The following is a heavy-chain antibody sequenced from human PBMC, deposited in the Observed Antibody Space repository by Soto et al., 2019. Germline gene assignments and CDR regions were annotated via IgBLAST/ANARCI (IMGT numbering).Heavy chain of an antibody. Sequence: PGGSLRLSCAASGFTFSSYWMSWVRQAPGKGLDWVANIKQDGSEKYYVDSVKGRFTISRDNAKNSLYLQMNSLRAEDTAVYYCARLSYRGYSYGPLELAFDIWGQGTMVTV. CDR3: ARLSYRGYSYGPLELAFDI. CDR2: IKQDGSEK. CDR1: GFTFSSYW. J-gene: IGHJ3*02. V-gene: IGHV3-7*05. D-gene: IGHD5-18*01.